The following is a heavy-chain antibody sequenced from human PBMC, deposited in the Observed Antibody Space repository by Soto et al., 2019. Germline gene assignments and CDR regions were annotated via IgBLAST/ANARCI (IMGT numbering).Heavy chain of an antibody. D-gene: IGHD2-2*01. CDR1: GYSFTSYW. V-gene: IGHV5-51*01. Sequence: PGESLKISCKGSGYSFTSYWIGWVRQVPGKGLEWMGIIYPGDSDTRYSPSFQGQVTISADKSISTAYLRWSSLKASDTAMYYCARHYCSSTSCYPVYYYYYGMDVWGQGTTVTVSS. CDR3: ARHYCSSTSCYPVYYYYYGMDV. CDR2: IYPGDSDT. J-gene: IGHJ6*02.